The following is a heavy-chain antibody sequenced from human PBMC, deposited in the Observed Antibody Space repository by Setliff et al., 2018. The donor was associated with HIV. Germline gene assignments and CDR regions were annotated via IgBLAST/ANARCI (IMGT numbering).Heavy chain of an antibody. CDR3: AKDSARYSSGWYYFDY. CDR2: IKEDGSEK. Sequence: GGSLRLSCAASGFLFHTYWMSGVRQAPGKGLEWVANIKEDGSEKYYVDSVKGRFTIYRDNAENSLYLQMNSLGADDTAVYYCAKDSARYSSGWYYFDYWGQGTLVTVSS. CDR1: GFLFHTYW. V-gene: IGHV3-7*01. J-gene: IGHJ4*02. D-gene: IGHD6-19*01.